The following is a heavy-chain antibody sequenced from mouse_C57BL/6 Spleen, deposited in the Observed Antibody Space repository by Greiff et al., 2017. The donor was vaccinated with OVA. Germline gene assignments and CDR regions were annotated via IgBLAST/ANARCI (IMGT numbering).Heavy chain of an antibody. Sequence: EVQRVESGGGLVKPGGSLKLSCAASGFTFSSYAMSWVRQTPEKRLEWVATISDGGNYTYYPDNVKGRFTISRDNAKNNLYLQMSHLKSEDTAMYYCARDDDYGPYWYFDVWGTGTTVTVSS. D-gene: IGHD2-4*01. CDR3: ARDDDYGPYWYFDV. J-gene: IGHJ1*03. CDR1: GFTFSSYA. CDR2: ISDGGNYT. V-gene: IGHV5-4*01.